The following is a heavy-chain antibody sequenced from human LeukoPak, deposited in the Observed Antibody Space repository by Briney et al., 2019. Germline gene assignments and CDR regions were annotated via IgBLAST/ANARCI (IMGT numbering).Heavy chain of an antibody. CDR2: MNPNSGNT. Sequence: ASVKVSCKASGYTFTSYDINWVRQATGQGLEWMGWMNPNSGNTGYAQKFQGRVTITRNTSISTAYMELSSLRSEDTAVYYCARSPWGYCGSTSCKDNWFDPWGQGTLATVSS. CDR1: GYTFTSYD. J-gene: IGHJ5*02. CDR3: ARSPWGYCGSTSCKDNWFDP. D-gene: IGHD2-2*01. V-gene: IGHV1-8*03.